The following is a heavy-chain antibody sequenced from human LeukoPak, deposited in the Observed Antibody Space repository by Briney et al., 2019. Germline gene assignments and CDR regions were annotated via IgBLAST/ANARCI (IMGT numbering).Heavy chain of an antibody. V-gene: IGHV3-7*01. D-gene: IGHD6-13*01. CDR3: ARDKGSSSAALDY. CDR1: GFTFSSCW. CDR2: IKQDGSEK. Sequence: GGSLILSCVASGFTFSSCWMSWVRQAPGKVLEWVANIKQDGSEKYYVDSVKGRFTISRDNAKNSLYLQMNSLRAEDTAVYYCARDKGSSSAALDYWGQGTLVTVSS. J-gene: IGHJ4*02.